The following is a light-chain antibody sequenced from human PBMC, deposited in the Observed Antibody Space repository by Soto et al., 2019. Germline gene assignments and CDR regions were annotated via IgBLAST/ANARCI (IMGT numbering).Light chain of an antibody. J-gene: IGLJ1*01. V-gene: IGLV2-14*03. CDR2: DVS. Sequence: QSVLTQPASVSGSPGQSITISCTGTSSDVGAYNYVSWYQQHPGKVPKLMIYDVSDRTSGVSNRFSGSKSGNTASLTISGLQAEDEADSYCSSFTRRNSYVFGTGTKVTVL. CDR1: SSDVGAYNY. CDR3: SSFTRRNSYV.